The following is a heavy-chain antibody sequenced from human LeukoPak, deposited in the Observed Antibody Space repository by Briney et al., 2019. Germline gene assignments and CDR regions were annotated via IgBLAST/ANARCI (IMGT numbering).Heavy chain of an antibody. D-gene: IGHD4-17*01. Sequence: PSETLSLTCAVYGGSFSGYYWSWIRQPPGKGLEWIGEINHSGSTNYNPSLKSRVTISVDTSKNQFSLKLSSVTAAGTAVYYCASGLMTTLDYWGQGTLVTVSS. CDR1: GGSFSGYY. CDR3: ASGLMTTLDY. V-gene: IGHV4-34*01. J-gene: IGHJ4*02. CDR2: INHSGST.